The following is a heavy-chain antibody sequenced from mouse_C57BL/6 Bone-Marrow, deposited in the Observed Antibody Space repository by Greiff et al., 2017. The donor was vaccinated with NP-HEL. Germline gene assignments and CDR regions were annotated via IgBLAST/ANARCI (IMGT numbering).Heavy chain of an antibody. CDR1: GYTFTSYW. Sequence: QVQLQQPGAELVKPGASVKMSCKASGYTFTSYWITWVKQRPGQGLEWIGDIYPGSGSTNYNEKFKSKATLTVDKSSSTAYMQLSSLTSEDSAVYYCARSPLYSSGGAWFAYWGQGTLVTVSA. D-gene: IGHD2-12*01. CDR3: ARSPLYSSGGAWFAY. V-gene: IGHV1-55*01. CDR2: IYPGSGST. J-gene: IGHJ3*01.